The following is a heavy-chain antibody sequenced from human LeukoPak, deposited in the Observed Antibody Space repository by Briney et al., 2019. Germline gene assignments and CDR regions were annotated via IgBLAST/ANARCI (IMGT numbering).Heavy chain of an antibody. V-gene: IGHV4-39*07. CDR3: ARVDVVVIKGLDY. CDR2: IYYSGST. J-gene: IGHJ4*02. D-gene: IGHD3-22*01. Sequence: SETLSLTCTVSGGSISSNTYYWGWIRQPPGKGLEWIGSIYYSGSTYYNPSLKSRVTISVDTSKNQFSLKLSSVTAADTAVYYCARVDVVVIKGLDYWGQGTLVTVSS. CDR1: GGSISSNTYY.